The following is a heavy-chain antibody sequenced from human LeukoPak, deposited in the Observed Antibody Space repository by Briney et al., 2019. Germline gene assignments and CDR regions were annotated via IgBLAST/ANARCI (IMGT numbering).Heavy chain of an antibody. CDR2: ISPYTTKT. CDR1: GYTFISFS. D-gene: IGHD2-15*01. Sequence: ASVKVSCKASGYTFISFSITWVPQAPGQGLEWMGWISPYTTKTNYAQSLQGRVTMTTDTSTRKAYMELRSLRSDDTAVYYFAREGGVEYTAPPDYYSYQMDVWGRGTTVTVSS. V-gene: IGHV1-18*01. J-gene: IGHJ6*02. CDR3: AREGGVEYTAPPDYYSYQMDV.